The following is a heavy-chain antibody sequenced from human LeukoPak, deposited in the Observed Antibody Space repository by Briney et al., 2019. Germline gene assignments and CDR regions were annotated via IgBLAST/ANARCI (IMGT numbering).Heavy chain of an antibody. V-gene: IGHV4-59*01. D-gene: IGHD3-10*01. J-gene: IGHJ6*03. CDR3: ARGGGSYYGSGSYYHYYYYYMDV. Sequence: SETLSLTCTVSGGSIRSYYWSWIRQPPGKGLEWIGYIYYSGSTNYNPSLKSRVTISVDTSKNQFSLKLSSVTAADTAVYYCARGGGSYYGSGSYYHYYYYYMDVWGKGTTVTISS. CDR2: IYYSGST. CDR1: GGSIRSYY.